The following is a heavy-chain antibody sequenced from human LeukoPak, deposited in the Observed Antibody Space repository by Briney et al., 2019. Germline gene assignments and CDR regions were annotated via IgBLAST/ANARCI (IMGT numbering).Heavy chain of an antibody. CDR3: ARVGLLGGDAFDV. CDR1: GYAFTDYY. V-gene: IGHV1-2*04. CDR2: INPNSGGT. J-gene: IGHJ3*01. Sequence: GASVKVSCKASGYAFTDYYMHWVRQAPGQGLEWMGWINPNSGGTNYAQKFQGWVTVTTDTSTSTAYMELRSLKSDDTALYYCARVGLLGGDAFDVWGQGTMVTASS. D-gene: IGHD7-27*01.